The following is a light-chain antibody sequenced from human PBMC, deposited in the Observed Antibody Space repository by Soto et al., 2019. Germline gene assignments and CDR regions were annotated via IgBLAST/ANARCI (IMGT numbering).Light chain of an antibody. V-gene: IGKV1D-12*01. CDR2: AAS. J-gene: IGKJ5*01. Sequence: DIQLTQAPSSVFACLGDRVTTSCLASQRIRSWLPWYQQKSGRAPKLLIYAASCLQSGVPSRFSGSGSGTDLTLTIISPRGEDFATYYCPQLNSYPITLGRET. CDR1: QRIRSW. CDR3: PQLNSYPIT.